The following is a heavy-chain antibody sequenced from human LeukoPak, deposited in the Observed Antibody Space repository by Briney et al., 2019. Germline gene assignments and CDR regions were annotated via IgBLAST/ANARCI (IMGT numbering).Heavy chain of an antibody. CDR1: GFTVSSNY. Sequence: GSLRLSCAASGFTVSSNYMSWVRQAPGKGLEWVSVIYSGGSTYYADSVKGRFTISRDNSKNTLYLQMNSLRAEDTAVYYCARAPFGEQEYGMDVWGQGTTVTVSS. D-gene: IGHD1/OR15-1a*01. J-gene: IGHJ6*02. V-gene: IGHV3-66*01. CDR3: ARAPFGEQEYGMDV. CDR2: IYSGGST.